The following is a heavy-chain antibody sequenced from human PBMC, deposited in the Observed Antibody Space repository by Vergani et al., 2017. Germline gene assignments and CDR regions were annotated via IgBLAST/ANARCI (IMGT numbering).Heavy chain of an antibody. J-gene: IGHJ5*02. CDR3: ATSCGVWGWFDP. CDR2: IDPSDSYN. Sequence: EVQLVQSGAEVKKPGESLRISCKGSGYSFTSYWISWVRQMPGKGLEWMGWIDPSDSYNNYSPSFQGHVTISADKSISTAYLQWRSLTASDTAMYYCATSCGVWGWFDPWGQGTLVTVSS. V-gene: IGHV5-10-1*03. D-gene: IGHD3-16*01. CDR1: GYSFTSYW.